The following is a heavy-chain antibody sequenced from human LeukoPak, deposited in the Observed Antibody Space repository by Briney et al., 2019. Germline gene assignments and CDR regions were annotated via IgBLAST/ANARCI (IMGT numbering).Heavy chain of an antibody. J-gene: IGHJ6*03. CDR3: AREYSRFYYYYMDV. Sequence: SETLSLTCAVYGGSFSGYYWSWIRQPPGKGLEWIGEISHSGSTNYNPSLKSRVTISVDTSKNQFSLKLSSVTAADTAVYYCAREYSRFYYYYMDVWGKGTTVTVSS. V-gene: IGHV4-34*01. CDR2: ISHSGST. CDR1: GGSFSGYY. D-gene: IGHD6-6*01.